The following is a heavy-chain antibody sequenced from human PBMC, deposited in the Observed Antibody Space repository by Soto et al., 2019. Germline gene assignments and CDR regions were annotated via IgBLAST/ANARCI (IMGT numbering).Heavy chain of an antibody. D-gene: IGHD2-15*01. CDR1: GFSLSTSGVG. V-gene: IGHV2-5*02. J-gene: IGHJ6*02. CDR2: IYWDDDK. Sequence: QITLKESGPALVKPTQTLTLTCTFSGFSLSTSGVGVGWIRQPPGKALEWLALIYWDDDKWFSPSLNSRLTVTKDTSKNQVVLTMTKMAPVDTATFYCAYRSGYCHFQNCNGPYAMDVWGQGSTVTVS. CDR3: AYRSGYCHFQNCNGPYAMDV.